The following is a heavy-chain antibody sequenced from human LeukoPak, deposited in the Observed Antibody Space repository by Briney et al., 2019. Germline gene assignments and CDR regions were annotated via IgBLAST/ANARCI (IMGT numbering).Heavy chain of an antibody. D-gene: IGHD5-12*01. J-gene: IGHJ4*02. CDR3: ARHGGGYVTYYFDY. CDR2: IYYSGST. Sequence: SETLSLTCTVSGGSISSYYWSWIRQPPGKGLEWIGYIYYSGSTNYNPSLKSRVTISVDTSKNQFSLKLSSMTAADTAVYYCARHGGGYVTYYFDYWGQGTLVTVSS. V-gene: IGHV4-59*08. CDR1: GGSISSYY.